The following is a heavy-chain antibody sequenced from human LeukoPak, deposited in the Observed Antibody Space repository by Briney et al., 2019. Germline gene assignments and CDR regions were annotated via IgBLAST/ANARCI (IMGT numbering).Heavy chain of an antibody. D-gene: IGHD3-9*01. J-gene: IGHJ6*03. V-gene: IGHV3-66*02. Sequence: GGSLRLSCAASGFTVSSNYMSWVRQAPGKGLEWVSVICSGGSTYYADSVKGRFTISRDNSKNTLYLQMNSLRAEDTAVYYCARDRHYDILTGYYYYYYMDVWGKGTTVTVFS. CDR3: ARDRHYDILTGYYYYYYMDV. CDR1: GFTVSSNY. CDR2: ICSGGST.